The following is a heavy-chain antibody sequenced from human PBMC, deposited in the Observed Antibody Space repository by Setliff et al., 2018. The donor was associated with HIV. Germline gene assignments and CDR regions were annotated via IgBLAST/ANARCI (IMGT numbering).Heavy chain of an antibody. D-gene: IGHD2-15*01. V-gene: IGHV3-30*02. CDR2: IRYDGSDK. Sequence: GGSLRLSCAASGFTFSSYGMHWARQSPGKGLEWVAFIRYDGSDKYYTDSVKGRFTISRDNSKSTVYLQMNSLRAEDTAVYYCAKTLPTLYPPHDYYFAMDVWGQGTTVTVSS. CDR1: GFTFSSYG. CDR3: AKTLPTLYPPHDYYFAMDV. J-gene: IGHJ6*02.